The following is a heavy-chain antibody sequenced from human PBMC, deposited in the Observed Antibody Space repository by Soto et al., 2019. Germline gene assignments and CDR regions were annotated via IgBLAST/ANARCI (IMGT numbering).Heavy chain of an antibody. CDR1: GGSISSSSYY. J-gene: IGHJ4*02. CDR3: AREGGGYCSGGSCQVDY. D-gene: IGHD2-15*01. Sequence: QLQLQESGPGLVKPSETLSLTCTVSGGSISSSSYYWGWIRQPPGKGLEWIGSIYYRGNTYYNPSLKSRVTISLDTSKNQFSLKLSSVTAADTAVYYCAREGGGYCSGGSCQVDYWGQGTLVTVSS. V-gene: IGHV4-39*02. CDR2: IYYRGNT.